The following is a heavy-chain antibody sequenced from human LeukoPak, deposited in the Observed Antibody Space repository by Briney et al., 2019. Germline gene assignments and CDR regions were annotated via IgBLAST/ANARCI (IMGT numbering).Heavy chain of an antibody. CDR3: ARDLASRWYPPGY. V-gene: IGHV3-23*01. Sequence: GGSLRLSCAASGFTFSSYAMSWVRQAPGKGLEWVSAISGSGGSTYYADSVKGRFTISRENSKNSLYLQMNSQRDEDTDVYYCARDLASRWYPPGYWGQGTLVTVSS. J-gene: IGHJ4*02. D-gene: IGHD6-19*01. CDR2: ISGSGGST. CDR1: GFTFSSYA.